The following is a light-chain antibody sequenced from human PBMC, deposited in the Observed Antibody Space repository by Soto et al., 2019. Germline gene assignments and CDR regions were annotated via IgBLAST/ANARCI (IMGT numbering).Light chain of an antibody. CDR3: RQSYSTPRS. J-gene: IGKJ4*01. V-gene: IGKV1-39*01. Sequence: DSPMTQAPASLYASVGDRVTITWRASQSISSYLNWYQQKPGKAPQILIYAASSLQSGVPSRFSGGGSGTDFTLTISSLQPEDFATYFCRQSYSTPRSFGGGNKVEI. CDR1: QSISSY. CDR2: AAS.